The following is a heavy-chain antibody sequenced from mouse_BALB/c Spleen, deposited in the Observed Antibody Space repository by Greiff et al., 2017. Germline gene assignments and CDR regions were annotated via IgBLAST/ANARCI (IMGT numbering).Heavy chain of an antibody. V-gene: IGHV5-6-2*01. D-gene: IGHD2-4*01. J-gene: IGHJ3*01. CDR1: GFTFSSYY. CDR3: ARHYGRSTMMTGAWFAY. CDR2: INSNGGST. Sequence: DVMLVESGGGLVKLGGSLKLSCAASGFTFSSYYMSWVRQTPEKRLELVAAINSNGGSTYYPDTVKGRFTISRDNAKNTLYLQMSSLKSEDTALYYCARHYGRSTMMTGAWFAYWGQGTLVTVSA.